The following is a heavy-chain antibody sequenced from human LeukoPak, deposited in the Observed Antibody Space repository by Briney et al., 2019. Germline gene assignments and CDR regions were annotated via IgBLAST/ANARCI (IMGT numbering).Heavy chain of an antibody. Sequence: SVTVSCTASGGTFSSYAISWVRQAPGQGLEWMGGIIPIFGTANYAQRFQGRVTITADESTSTAYMELSSLRSEDTAVYYCARTTSLVPAAIGYFDLWGRGTLVTVSS. J-gene: IGHJ2*01. D-gene: IGHD2-2*01. CDR1: GGTFSSYA. CDR2: IIPIFGTA. V-gene: IGHV1-69*13. CDR3: ARTTSLVPAAIGYFDL.